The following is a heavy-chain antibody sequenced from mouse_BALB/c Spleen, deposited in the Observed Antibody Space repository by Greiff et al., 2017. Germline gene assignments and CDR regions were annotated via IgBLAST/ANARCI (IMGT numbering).Heavy chain of an antibody. V-gene: IGHV5-17*02. CDR2: ISSGSSTI. Sequence: EVQRVESGGGLVQPGGSRKLSCAASGFTFSSFGMHWVRQAPEKGLEWVAYISSGSSTIYYADTVKGRFTISRDNPKNTLFLQMTSLRSEDTAMYYCARPPYYGNYVPFAYWGQGTLVTVAA. D-gene: IGHD2-10*01. CDR3: ARPPYYGNYVPFAY. J-gene: IGHJ3*01. CDR1: GFTFSSFG.